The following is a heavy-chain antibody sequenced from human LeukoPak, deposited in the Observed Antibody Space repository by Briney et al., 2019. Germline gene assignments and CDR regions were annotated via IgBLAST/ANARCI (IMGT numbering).Heavy chain of an antibody. CDR2: ISSSSSYI. D-gene: IGHD4-17*01. J-gene: IGHJ2*01. CDR3: ASIESYGDYAYFDL. CDR1: GFTFSSYS. Sequence: PGGSLRLSCAASGFTFSSYSMNWVRQAPGKGLEWVSSISSSSSYIYYADSVKGRFTISRDNAKNSLYLQMNSLRAEDTAVYYCASIESYGDYAYFDLWGRGTLVTVSS. V-gene: IGHV3-21*01.